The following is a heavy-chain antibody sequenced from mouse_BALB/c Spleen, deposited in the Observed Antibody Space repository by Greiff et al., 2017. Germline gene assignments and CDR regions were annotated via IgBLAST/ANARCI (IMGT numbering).Heavy chain of an antibody. V-gene: IGHV1-14*01. D-gene: IGHD2-3*01. J-gene: IGHJ4*01. CDR2: INPYNDGT. CDR1: AYTFTSYV. Sequence: VQLQQSGPELVKPGASVKMSCKASAYTFTSYVMHWVKQKPGQGLEWIGYINPYNDGTKYNEKFKGKATLTSDKSSSTAYMELSSLTSEDSAVYYCAIGIGYEAMDYWGQGTSVTVSS. CDR3: AIGIGYEAMDY.